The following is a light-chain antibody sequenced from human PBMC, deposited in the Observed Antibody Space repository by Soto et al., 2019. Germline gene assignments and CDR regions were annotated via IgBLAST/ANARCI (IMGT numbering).Light chain of an antibody. Sequence: IQLTQSPSSLSASVGDRVTITCRASQGISSYLAWYQQKPGKAPKLLIYGASTLQSGVPSRFSGSGSGTDFTLTISSLQPEDFATYYCQQLNSYPRTFGQGTKMDIK. J-gene: IGKJ1*01. CDR2: GAS. CDR3: QQLNSYPRT. CDR1: QGISSY. V-gene: IGKV1-9*01.